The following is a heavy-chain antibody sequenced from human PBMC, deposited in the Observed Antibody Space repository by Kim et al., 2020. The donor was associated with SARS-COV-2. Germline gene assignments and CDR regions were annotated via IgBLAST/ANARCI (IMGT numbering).Heavy chain of an antibody. CDR3: ASRGYCSRTSCFIDY. CDR1: GFTFSDYY. CDR2: ISSSSSYT. D-gene: IGHD2-2*01. J-gene: IGHJ4*02. V-gene: IGHV3-11*03. Sequence: GGSLRLSCAASGFTFSDYYMSWIRQAPGKGLEWVSYISSSSSYTNYADSVKGRFTISRDNAKNSLYLQMNSLRAEDTAVYYCASRGYCSRTSCFIDYWGQGTLVTVSS.